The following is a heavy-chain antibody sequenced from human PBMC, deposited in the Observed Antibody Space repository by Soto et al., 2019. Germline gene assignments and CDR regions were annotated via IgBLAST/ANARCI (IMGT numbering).Heavy chain of an antibody. CDR2: IYYSGST. V-gene: IGHV4-59*08. D-gene: IGHD1-7*01. J-gene: IGHJ5*02. CDR3: ASPGRPNWNYGWFDP. CDR1: GGSISSYY. Sequence: QVQLQESGPGLVKPSETLSLTCTVSGGSISSYYWSWIRQPPGKGLEWIGYIYYSGSTNYNPSLKGRVTRSVDTSKNQFSLKLRSVTAADTAMYYCASPGRPNWNYGWFDPWGQGTLVTVSS.